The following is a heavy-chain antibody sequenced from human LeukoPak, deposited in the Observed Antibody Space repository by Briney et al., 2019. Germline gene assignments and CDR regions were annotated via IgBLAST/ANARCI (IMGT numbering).Heavy chain of an antibody. J-gene: IGHJ4*02. D-gene: IGHD3-10*01. CDR2: IRAKIHDGTT. Sequence: GSLRLSCTTSGFILGDYNMNRVRHAPGKGLECVGYIRAKIHDGTTDFAASVKGRFTISRDDSKSIAYLQMTSLKSEDTAVYYCSRGQKDPYGPEFDYWGQGTLVTVSS. CDR3: SRGQKDPYGPEFDY. V-gene: IGHV3-49*04. CDR1: GFILGDYN.